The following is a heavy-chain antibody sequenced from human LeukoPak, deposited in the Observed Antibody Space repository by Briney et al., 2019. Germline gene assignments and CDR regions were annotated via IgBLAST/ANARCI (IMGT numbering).Heavy chain of an antibody. D-gene: IGHD3-10*01. CDR1: GFTFSNYW. CDR3: ARTIRGY. CDR2: IKEDGCEK. V-gene: IGHV3-7*01. J-gene: IGHJ4*02. Sequence: PGGSLRLSCAASGFTFSNYWMSWVRQAPGKGLEGVANIKEDGCEKHYVDSVKGRFTISRDNAKNSLYLQMNSLRAEDTAVYYCARTIRGYWGQGTLVTVSS.